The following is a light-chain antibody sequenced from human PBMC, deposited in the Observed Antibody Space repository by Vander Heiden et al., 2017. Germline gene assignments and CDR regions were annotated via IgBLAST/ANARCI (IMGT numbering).Light chain of an antibody. CDR3: QSYDSSLSAVV. J-gene: IGLJ2*01. CDR2: GNS. V-gene: IGLV1-40*01. CDR1: SSNIGAGYD. Sequence: QSVLTQPPSVSAAPGQRVTIPCPGSSSNIGAGYDVHWYQQLPGTAPKLLIYGNSNRPSGVPDRFSGSKSGTSASLAITGLQAEDEADYYCQSYDSSLSAVVFGGGTKLTVL.